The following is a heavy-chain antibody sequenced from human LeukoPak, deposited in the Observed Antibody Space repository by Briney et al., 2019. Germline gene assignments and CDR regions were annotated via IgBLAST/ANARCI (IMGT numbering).Heavy chain of an antibody. CDR1: GFALSRYY. CDR3: ARSFVDLDK. J-gene: IGHJ4*02. CDR2: INERSSTI. D-gene: IGHD3/OR15-3a*01. V-gene: IGHV3-11*01. Sequence: GGSLRLSCAASGFALSRYYMSWIRQAPGKGLEYISYINERSSTIFYADSVKGRFTISRDNSENSLYLLMSSLRDEDSAIYYCARSFVDLDKWGQGSQVIVSS.